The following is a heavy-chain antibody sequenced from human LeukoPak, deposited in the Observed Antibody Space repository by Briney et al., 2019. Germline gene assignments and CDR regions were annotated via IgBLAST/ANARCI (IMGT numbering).Heavy chain of an antibody. CDR3: ARRVAARPSWFDP. J-gene: IGHJ5*02. D-gene: IGHD6-6*01. V-gene: IGHV4-39*01. CDR1: GGSISSSSYY. Sequence: SQTLSLTCTVSGGSISSSSYYWGWIRQPPGKGLEWIGSIYYSGSTYYNPSLKSRVTISVDTSKNQFSLKLSSVTAADTAVYYCARRVAARPSWFDPWGQGTLVTVSS. CDR2: IYYSGST.